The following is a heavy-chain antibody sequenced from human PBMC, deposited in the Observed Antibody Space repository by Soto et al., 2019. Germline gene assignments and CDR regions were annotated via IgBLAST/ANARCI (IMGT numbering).Heavy chain of an antibody. CDR1: GYTFTSYG. V-gene: IGHV1-18*01. CDR2: INACNGNT. CDR3: ARAGFCSTTSCSDAFDI. D-gene: IGHD2-2*01. Sequence: ASVKVSCKASGYTFTSYGISWVRQAPGQGLEWMGWINACNGNTNFAQKFQGRVTITRDTSAKIAYMELSSLTSEDTAVYYCARAGFCSTTSCSDAFDIWGQGTMVTVSS. J-gene: IGHJ3*02.